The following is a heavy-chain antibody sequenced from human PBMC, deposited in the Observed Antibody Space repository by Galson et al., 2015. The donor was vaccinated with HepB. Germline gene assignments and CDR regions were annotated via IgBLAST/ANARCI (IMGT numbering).Heavy chain of an antibody. D-gene: IGHD3-10*01. CDR3: ARAGIGGFGMY. J-gene: IGHJ4*02. Sequence: SLRLSCAASGFTFSSYGMHWVRQAPGKGLEWVAYINSCSSIIYYADSVRGRFTISRDNAKNTLYLQMNSLRAEDTAVYYCARAGIGGFGMYWGQGTLVTVSS. CDR1: GFTFSSYG. V-gene: IGHV3-48*04. CDR2: INSCSSII.